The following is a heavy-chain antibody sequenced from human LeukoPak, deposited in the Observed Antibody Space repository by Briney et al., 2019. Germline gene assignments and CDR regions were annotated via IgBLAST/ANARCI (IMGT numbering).Heavy chain of an antibody. Sequence: PSETLSLTCTVSGGSISSSSYYWGWIRQPPAKGLEWIGSIYYSGSTYYNPSLKSRVTISVDTSKNQFSLKLSSVTAADTAVYYCARHGDYYDSSGFDYWGQGTLVTVSS. V-gene: IGHV4-39*01. D-gene: IGHD3-22*01. CDR3: ARHGDYYDSSGFDY. J-gene: IGHJ4*02. CDR1: GGSISSSSYY. CDR2: IYYSGST.